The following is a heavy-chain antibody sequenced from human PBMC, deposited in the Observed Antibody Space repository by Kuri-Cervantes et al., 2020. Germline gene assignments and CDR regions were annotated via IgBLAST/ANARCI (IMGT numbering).Heavy chain of an antibody. D-gene: IGHD3-10*01. V-gene: IGHV1-18*01. CDR3: ASGYGSGSYHYYGMDV. Sequence: ASVKVSCKVSGYTLTELSMHWVRQAPGQGLEWMGWISAYNGNTNYAQKLQGRVTMTTDTSTSTAYMELRSLRSDDTAVYYCASGYGSGSYHYYGMDVWGQGTTVTVSS. CDR2: ISAYNGNT. J-gene: IGHJ6*02. CDR1: GYTLTELS.